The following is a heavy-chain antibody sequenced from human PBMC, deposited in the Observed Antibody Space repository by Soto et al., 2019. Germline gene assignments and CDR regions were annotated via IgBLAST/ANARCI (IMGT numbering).Heavy chain of an antibody. J-gene: IGHJ5*02. CDR2: IYYSGST. CDR1: GGSISSYY. D-gene: IGHD1-1*01. Sequence: SETLSLTCTVSGGSISSYYWSWIRQPPGKGLEWIGYIYYSGSTNYNPSLKSRVTISVDTSKNQFSLKLSSVTAADTAVYYCASGTPTSRFDPWGQGTLVTSPQ. V-gene: IGHV4-59*01. CDR3: ASGTPTSRFDP.